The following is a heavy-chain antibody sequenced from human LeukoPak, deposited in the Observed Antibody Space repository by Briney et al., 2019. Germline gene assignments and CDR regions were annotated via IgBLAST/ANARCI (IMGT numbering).Heavy chain of an antibody. CDR2: ISYAGST. J-gene: IGHJ5*02. V-gene: IGHV4-59*08. CDR1: GGSFSVYY. CDR3: ARGLDSSGFPQWFDP. Sequence: SETLSLTCTVSGGSFSVYYWSWIRQPPGKGLEWIGYISYAGSTNYNPSLKSRVTISVDTSKNQFSLNLSSVTAADTAVYYCARGLDSSGFPQWFDPWGQXTLVTVSS. D-gene: IGHD3-22*01.